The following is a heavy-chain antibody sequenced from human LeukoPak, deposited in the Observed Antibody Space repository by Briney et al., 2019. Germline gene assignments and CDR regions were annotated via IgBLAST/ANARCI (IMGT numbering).Heavy chain of an antibody. D-gene: IGHD3-22*01. J-gene: IGHJ4*02. CDR1: GASISSYS. CDR3: ARDYYDNSGHYPFDS. Sequence: SETLSLTCTVSGASISSYSWNWLRQPAGKGPEWLGRIYSRGTTNYNPSLKSRVTMSVDKSKNQFSLKLDSVTAADTAVYYCARDYYDNSGHYPFDSWGQGTLVTVSS. V-gene: IGHV4-4*07. CDR2: IYSRGTT.